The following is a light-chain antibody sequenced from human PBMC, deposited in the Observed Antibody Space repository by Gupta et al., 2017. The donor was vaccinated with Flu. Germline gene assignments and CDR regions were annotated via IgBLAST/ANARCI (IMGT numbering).Light chain of an antibody. V-gene: IGKV1-39*01. Sequence: PSSLSASVGDRVTITGRASQSVSGYLNWYQQKAGRAPELLIYAASSLEIGVPSRFSGSGSGTDFTLTISSLQPEDFATYYCQQTYNTPITFGPGTTVDVK. J-gene: IGKJ3*01. CDR2: AAS. CDR1: QSVSGY. CDR3: QQTYNTPIT.